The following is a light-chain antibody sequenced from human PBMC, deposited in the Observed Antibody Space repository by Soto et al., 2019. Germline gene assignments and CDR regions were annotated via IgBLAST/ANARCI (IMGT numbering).Light chain of an antibody. CDR1: SGHNSYA. J-gene: IGLJ3*02. CDR3: QTWDTGIRV. V-gene: IGLV4-69*02. Sequence: QLVLTQSPSASASLGASVKLTCTLSSGHNSYAIAWHQQQPEKGPRYLMKLNSDGSHNKGDGIPDRFSGSSSGAERYLTISSLQSEDEADYYCQTWDTGIRVFGGGTQLTVL. CDR2: LNSDGSH.